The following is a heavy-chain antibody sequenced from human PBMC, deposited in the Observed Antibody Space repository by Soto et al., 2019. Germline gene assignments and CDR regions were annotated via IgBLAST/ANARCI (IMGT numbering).Heavy chain of an antibody. CDR1: GFTFSSYS. Sequence: GGSLRLSCAASGFTFSSYSMNWVRQALGKGLQWVSFISSSSTTIYYADSVKGRFTISRDNAKNSLYLRMNSLRAEDTAVYYCVAETSNYFDYWGQGTLVTVSS. V-gene: IGHV3-48*01. D-gene: IGHD2-2*01. CDR3: VAETSNYFDY. J-gene: IGHJ4*02. CDR2: ISSSSTTI.